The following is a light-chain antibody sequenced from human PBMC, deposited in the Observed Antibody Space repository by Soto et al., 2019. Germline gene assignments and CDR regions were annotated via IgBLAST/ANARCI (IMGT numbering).Light chain of an antibody. CDR1: QSVSSY. CDR3: QQRSNWG. J-gene: IGKJ5*01. V-gene: IGKV3-11*01. CDR2: DAS. Sequence: EIVLTQSPATLSLSPGERATLSCRASQSVSSYLAWYQQKPGQAPRLLIYDASNRATGIPARFSGSGSGTDFTLTISSLEPEDFAVYYCQQRSNWGFGQGTRL.